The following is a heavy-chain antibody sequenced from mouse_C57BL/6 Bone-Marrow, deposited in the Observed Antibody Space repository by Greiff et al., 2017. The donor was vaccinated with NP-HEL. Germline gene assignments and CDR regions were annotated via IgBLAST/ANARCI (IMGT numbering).Heavy chain of an antibody. CDR3: ARAPSYYGSSYGYFDV. CDR2: IYPSDSET. D-gene: IGHD1-1*01. V-gene: IGHV1-61*01. J-gene: IGHJ1*03. CDR1: GYTFTSYW. Sequence: QVHVKQPGAELVRPGSSVKLSCKASGYTFTSYWMDWVKQRPGQGLEWIGNIYPSDSETHYNQKFKDKATLTVDKSSSTAYMQLSSLTSEDSAVYYCARAPSYYGSSYGYFDVWGTGTTVTVSS.